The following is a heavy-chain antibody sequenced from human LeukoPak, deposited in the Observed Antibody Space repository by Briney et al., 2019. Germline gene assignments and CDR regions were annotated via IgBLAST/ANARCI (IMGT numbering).Heavy chain of an antibody. Sequence: PGGSLRLSCAASGFTFSDYYMSWLRQAPGKGLEWVSYISSSGSTIYYADSVKGRFTISRDNAKNSLYLQMNSLRAEDTAVYYCASRYSYGQLSYYYYYMDVWGKGTTVTVYS. V-gene: IGHV3-11*04. CDR2: ISSSGSTI. D-gene: IGHD5-18*01. CDR1: GFTFSDYY. CDR3: ASRYSYGQLSYYYYYMDV. J-gene: IGHJ6*03.